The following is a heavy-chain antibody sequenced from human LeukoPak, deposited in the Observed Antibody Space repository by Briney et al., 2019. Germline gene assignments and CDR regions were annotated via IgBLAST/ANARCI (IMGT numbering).Heavy chain of an antibody. J-gene: IGHJ4*02. CDR2: ISGSGGST. Sequence: GGSLRLSCAASGFTFSSYAMSWVRQAPGKGLEWVSAISGSGGSTYYADSVKGRFTISRDNSKNTLYLQMNSLRAEDTAVYYCAKGSWGHYGSGSYRPPSYFDYWGQGTLVTVSS. V-gene: IGHV3-23*01. CDR3: AKGSWGHYGSGSYRPPSYFDY. CDR1: GFTFSSYA. D-gene: IGHD3-10*01.